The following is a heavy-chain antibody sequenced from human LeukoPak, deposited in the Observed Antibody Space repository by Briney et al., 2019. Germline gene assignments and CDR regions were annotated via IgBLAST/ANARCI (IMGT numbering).Heavy chain of an antibody. D-gene: IGHD1-26*01. CDR3: ARYSGSYYYPPAWDL. CDR2: IWYDGSNK. V-gene: IGHV3-33*01. J-gene: IGHJ4*02. Sequence: GGSLRLSCAASGFTFSSYGMHWVRQAPGKGLEWVAVIWYDGSNKYYADSVKGRFTISRDNSKNTLYLQMDSLRADDTAVYYCARYSGSYYYPPAWDLWGQGTLVTVSS. CDR1: GFTFSSYG.